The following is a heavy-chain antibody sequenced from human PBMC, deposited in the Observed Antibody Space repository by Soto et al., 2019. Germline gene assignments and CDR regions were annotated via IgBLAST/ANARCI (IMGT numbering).Heavy chain of an antibody. CDR1: GFTFSGSA. CDR2: IRSKANSYAT. Sequence: EVQLVESGGGLVQPGGSLKLSCAASGFTFSGSAMHWVRQASGKGLEWVGRIRSKANSYATAYAASVKGRFTISRDDSKNTAYLQMNSLKTEDRGVYYCTRYTARRAFDIWGQGTMVTVSS. V-gene: IGHV3-73*01. J-gene: IGHJ3*02. D-gene: IGHD2-2*02. CDR3: TRYTARRAFDI.